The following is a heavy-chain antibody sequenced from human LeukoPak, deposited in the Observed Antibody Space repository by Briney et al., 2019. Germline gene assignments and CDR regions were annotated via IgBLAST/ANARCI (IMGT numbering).Heavy chain of an antibody. V-gene: IGHV4-4*07. CDR3: ATYDQKLAFDN. CDR1: GGSMSSYY. CDR2: MYTDGST. D-gene: IGHD6-13*01. Sequence: PSETLSLTCIVSGGSMSSYYWSWIRQPAGKGLEWIGRMYTDGSTNYNPFLNSRVTMSVDTSKKYFSLRLNSVTAADTAVYYCATYDQKLAFDNWGQGTLVTVSS. J-gene: IGHJ4*02.